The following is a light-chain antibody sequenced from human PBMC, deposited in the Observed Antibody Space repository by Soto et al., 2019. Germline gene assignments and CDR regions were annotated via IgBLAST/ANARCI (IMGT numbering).Light chain of an antibody. CDR2: GAS. J-gene: IGKJ1*01. V-gene: IGKV3-20*01. Sequence: EIVLTQSPGTLSLSPGERATLSCMASQSVSSSYLAWYQQKPGQAPRLLIYGASSRATGIPDRFSGSGSGTDFTLIISRLEPEDFAVYYCQQYGSSLRWTFGQGTKVEIK. CDR3: QQYGSSLRWT. CDR1: QSVSSSY.